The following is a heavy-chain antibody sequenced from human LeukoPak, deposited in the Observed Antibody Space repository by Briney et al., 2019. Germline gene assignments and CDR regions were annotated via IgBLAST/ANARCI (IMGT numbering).Heavy chain of an antibody. D-gene: IGHD5-12*01. J-gene: IGHJ4*02. CDR2: INHSGST. CDR1: GGSFSGYY. CDR3: ARGKWLRSSFDY. Sequence: PSETLSLTCAVCGGSFSGYYWSWIRQPPGKGLEWIGEINHSGSTNYNPSLKSRVTISVDTSKNQFSLKLSSVTAADTAVYYCARGKWLRSSFDYWGQGTLVTVSS. V-gene: IGHV4-34*01.